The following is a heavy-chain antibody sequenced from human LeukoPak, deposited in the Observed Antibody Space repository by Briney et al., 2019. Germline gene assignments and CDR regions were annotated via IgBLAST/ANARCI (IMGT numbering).Heavy chain of an antibody. D-gene: IGHD3-3*01. CDR3: ARSFAYYDFWSGYQPTYYFDY. CDR2: IKQDGSEK. V-gene: IGHV3-7*01. CDR1: GFTFSSYW. J-gene: IGHJ4*02. Sequence: PGGSLRLSCAASGFTFSSYWMSWVRQAPGKGLEWVANIKQDGSEKYYVDSVKGRFTISRDNAKNSLYLQMNSPRAEDTAVYYCARSFAYYDFWSGYQPTYYFDYWGQGTLVTVSS.